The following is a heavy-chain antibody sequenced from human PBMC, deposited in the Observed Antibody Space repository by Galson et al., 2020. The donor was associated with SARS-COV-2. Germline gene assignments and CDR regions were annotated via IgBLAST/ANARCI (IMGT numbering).Heavy chain of an antibody. CDR3: ARVARITIFGVVREVDY. V-gene: IGHV4-31*03. D-gene: IGHD3-3*01. J-gene: IGHJ4*02. CDR1: GGSISSGGYY. Sequence: SETLSLTCTVSGGSISSGGYYWSWIRQHPGKGLEWIGYIYYSGSTYYNPSLKSRVTISVDTSKNQFSLKLSSVPAADTAVYYCARVARITIFGVVREVDYWGQGTLGTVSS. CDR2: IYYSGST.